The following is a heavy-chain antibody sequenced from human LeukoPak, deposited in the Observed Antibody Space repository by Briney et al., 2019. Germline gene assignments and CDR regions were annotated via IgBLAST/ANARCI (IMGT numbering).Heavy chain of an antibody. CDR2: IRSKANSYAT. V-gene: IGHV3-73*01. J-gene: IGHJ4*02. CDR1: GFTFSGSA. Sequence: GGSLRLSCAASGFTFSGSAMHWVRQASGKGLEWVGRIRSKANSYATAYAASVKGRFTISRDDSKNTAYLQMNSLKTEDTAVYYCTRHPEAYYYDSSGYYDYWGQGTLVTVSS. D-gene: IGHD3-22*01. CDR3: TRHPEAYYYDSSGYYDY.